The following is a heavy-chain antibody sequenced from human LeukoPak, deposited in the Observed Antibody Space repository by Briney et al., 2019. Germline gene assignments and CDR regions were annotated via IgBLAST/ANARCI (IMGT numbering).Heavy chain of an antibody. V-gene: IGHV1-2*02. J-gene: IGHJ6*02. D-gene: IGHD3-16*01. CDR2: INPNSGGT. Sequence: GASVKVSCKASGYTFTAYYMHWVRQAPGQGLEWMGWINPNSGGTNYAQKFQGRVTVTRDTSISTAYMELSRLRSDDTAVYYCATPLIDHYYNIDVWGQGTTVTVSS. CDR1: GYTFTAYY. CDR3: ATPLIDHYYNIDV.